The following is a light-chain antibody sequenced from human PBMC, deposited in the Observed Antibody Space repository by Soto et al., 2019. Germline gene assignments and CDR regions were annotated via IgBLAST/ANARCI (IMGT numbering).Light chain of an antibody. V-gene: IGKV1-39*01. CDR2: AAS. Sequence: IQITQSPTPLSASVEDRVIITCRASQSISNHLNWYQQKPGKAPKLLIFAASSLQSGVPSRFSGSRSGPDFTLTISSLQPEDFATYYCQQSYSSPPTFGQGTKVDIK. CDR1: QSISNH. CDR3: QQSYSSPPT. J-gene: IGKJ1*01.